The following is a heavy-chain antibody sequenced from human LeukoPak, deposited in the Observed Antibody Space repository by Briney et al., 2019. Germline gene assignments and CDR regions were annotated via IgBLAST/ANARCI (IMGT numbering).Heavy chain of an antibody. Sequence: ASVKVSCKASGYTFTSYGISWVRQAPGQGLEWMGWISAYNGNTNYAQKLQGRVTMTTDTSTSTAYMELRSLRSDDTAVYYCARVSKEYCSSTSCYLYYFDYWGQGTLVTVS. D-gene: IGHD2-2*01. J-gene: IGHJ4*02. CDR2: ISAYNGNT. CDR1: GYTFTSYG. V-gene: IGHV1-18*01. CDR3: ARVSKEYCSSTSCYLYYFDY.